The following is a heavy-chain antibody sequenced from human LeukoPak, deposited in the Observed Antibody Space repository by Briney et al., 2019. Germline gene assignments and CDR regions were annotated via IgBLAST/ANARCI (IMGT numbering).Heavy chain of an antibody. Sequence: GGSLRLSCTGSGFTFGDYGMGWVRQAPGKGLQWVGFIRSKTYGGATDYAASVKGRFTISRDDSKSIAYLQMNSLKTEDTGVYYCTRDNHDGNAYFSDYWGQGTLVTVSS. V-gene: IGHV3-49*04. D-gene: IGHD3-22*01. CDR2: IRSKTYGGAT. CDR1: GFTFGDYG. J-gene: IGHJ4*02. CDR3: TRDNHDGNAYFSDY.